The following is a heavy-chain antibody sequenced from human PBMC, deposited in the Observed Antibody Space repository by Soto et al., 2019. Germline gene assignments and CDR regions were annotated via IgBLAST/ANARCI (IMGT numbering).Heavy chain of an antibody. Sequence: QVQLVESGGGVVQPGRSLRLSCAASGFTFSSYAMHWVRQAPGKGLEWVAVISYDGSNKYYADSVKGRFTISRDNSKNTLYRQMNSLRAEDTAVYYCARDRPSGQWLVLFGYWGQGTLVTVSS. CDR3: ARDRPSGQWLVLFGY. CDR2: ISYDGSNK. J-gene: IGHJ4*02. V-gene: IGHV3-30-3*01. D-gene: IGHD6-19*01. CDR1: GFTFSSYA.